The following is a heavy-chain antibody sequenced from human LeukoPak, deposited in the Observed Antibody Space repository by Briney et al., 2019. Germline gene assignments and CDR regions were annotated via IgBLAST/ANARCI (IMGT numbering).Heavy chain of an antibody. CDR2: INHSGST. CDR1: GGSFSGYY. V-gene: IGHV4-34*01. CDR3: ARRKFRYYYDSSGYYPRASFDY. Sequence: SETLSLTCAVYGGSFSGYYWSWIRQPPGKRLEWIGEINHSGSTNYNPSLKSRVTISVDTSKNQFSLKLSSVTAADTAVYYCARRKFRYYYDSSGYYPRASFDYWGQGTLVTVSS. J-gene: IGHJ4*02. D-gene: IGHD3-22*01.